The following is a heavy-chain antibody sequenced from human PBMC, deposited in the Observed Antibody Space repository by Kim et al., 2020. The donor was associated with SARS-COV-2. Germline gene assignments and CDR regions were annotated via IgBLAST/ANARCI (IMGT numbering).Heavy chain of an antibody. Sequence: ASVKVSCKASGYTFTGYYMHWVRQAPGQGLEWMGWINPNSGGTNYAQKFQGRVTMTRDTSISTAYMELSRLRSDDTAVYYCARVTHSPIAAYDYWGQGTLVTVSS. CDR1: GYTFTGYY. D-gene: IGHD6-25*01. CDR2: INPNSGGT. V-gene: IGHV1-2*02. CDR3: ARVTHSPIAAYDY. J-gene: IGHJ4*02.